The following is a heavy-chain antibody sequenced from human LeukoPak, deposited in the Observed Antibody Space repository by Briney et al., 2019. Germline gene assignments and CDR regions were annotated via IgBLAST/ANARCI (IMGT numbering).Heavy chain of an antibody. D-gene: IGHD5-18*01. CDR3: VKDFKRDTAMAIAGGY. CDR1: GFPFSSYA. CDR2: ISSDGGST. V-gene: IGHV3-64D*09. J-gene: IGHJ4*02. Sequence: PGGSLSLSCSASGFPFSSYAMHWVRQAPGKGLEYVSAISSDGGSTYYADSVKGRFTISRDNSKNTLNLQMSSVRAEDTAVYYCVKDFKRDTAMAIAGGYWGQGTLVSVSS.